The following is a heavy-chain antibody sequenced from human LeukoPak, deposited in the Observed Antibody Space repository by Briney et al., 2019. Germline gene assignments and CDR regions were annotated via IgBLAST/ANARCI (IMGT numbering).Heavy chain of an antibody. V-gene: IGHV6-1*01. D-gene: IGHD4-11*01. J-gene: IGHJ4*02. CDR2: TYYRSQWYY. CDR3: VRGDYNFDY. Sequence: SQTLSLTCAISGESVSSTGASWNWIRQSPSRGLEWLGRTYYRSQWYYEYALSVKSRIIVAPDTSKNQFSLQLNSVTPEDTAVYYCVRGDYNFDYWGQGSLVTVSS. CDR1: GESVSSTGAS.